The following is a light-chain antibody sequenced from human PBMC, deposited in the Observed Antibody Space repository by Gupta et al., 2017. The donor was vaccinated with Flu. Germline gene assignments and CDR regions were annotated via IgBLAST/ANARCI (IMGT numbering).Light chain of an antibody. V-gene: IGLV1-47*01. Sequence: QTVMSQPPSASESPGQRITSSYPGDYSNIRNNYVPWYQQLPGTAPRLVVYRNNKRPLGVPDRFSGSKSGTSASLAISGLRPEDEGIYYCAAWDDILNGVMFGGGTKLTVL. CDR3: AAWDDILNGVM. CDR1: YSNIRNNY. CDR2: RNN. J-gene: IGLJ3*02.